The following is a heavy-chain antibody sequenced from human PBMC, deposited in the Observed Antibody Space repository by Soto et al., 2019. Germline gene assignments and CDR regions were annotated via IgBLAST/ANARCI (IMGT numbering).Heavy chain of an antibody. J-gene: IGHJ4*02. D-gene: IGHD6-13*01. V-gene: IGHV4-31*11. CDR2: IYYSGST. CDR3: ARGIAAAGIFY. Sequence: SEMLSLTCAVSGGSISSGGYSWSWIRQHPGKGLEWIGYIYYSGSTYYNPSLKSRVTISVDTSKNQFSLKLSSVTAADTAVYYCARGIAAAGIFYWGQGTLVTVSS. CDR1: GGSISSGGYS.